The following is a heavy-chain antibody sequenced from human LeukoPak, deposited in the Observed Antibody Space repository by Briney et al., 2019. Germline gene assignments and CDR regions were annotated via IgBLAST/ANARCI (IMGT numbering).Heavy chain of an antibody. CDR3: AKDFKWIRGEYYYYYYGMDV. D-gene: IGHD5-12*01. CDR2: ISGSGGST. Sequence: PGGSLRLSCAASGFTFSSYAMSWVRQAPGKGLEWVSAISGSGGSTYYADSVKGRFTISRDNSKNKLYLQMSSLRAEDTAVYYCAKDFKWIRGEYYYYYYGMDVWGQGTTVTVSS. J-gene: IGHJ6*02. V-gene: IGHV3-23*01. CDR1: GFTFSSYA.